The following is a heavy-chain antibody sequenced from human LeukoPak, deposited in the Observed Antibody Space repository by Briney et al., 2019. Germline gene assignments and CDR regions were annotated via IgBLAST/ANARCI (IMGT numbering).Heavy chain of an antibody. V-gene: IGHV3-33*08. CDR3: GAGVYFFDC. CDR2: IWYDGSNK. D-gene: IGHD3-9*01. CDR1: GFTFTTYE. Sequence: EPGGSLRLSCAASGFTFTTYEMNWVRQAPGKGLEWVAVIWYDGSNKYYVDSVKGRFTTSRDNSKNTLYLQMKSLRVEDKAVYYCGAGVYFFDCWGQGTLVTVSS. J-gene: IGHJ4*02.